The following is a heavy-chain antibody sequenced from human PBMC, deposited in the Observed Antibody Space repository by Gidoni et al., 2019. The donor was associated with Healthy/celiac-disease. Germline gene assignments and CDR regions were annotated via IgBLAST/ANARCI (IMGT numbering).Heavy chain of an antibody. D-gene: IGHD6-13*01. CDR3: AGGPYSSTFPPTTD. CDR2: IWYDGSNK. J-gene: IGHJ4*02. V-gene: IGHV3-33*01. CDR1: GFTFSSYG. Sequence: QVQLVESGGGVVQPGRSLRLSCAASGFTFSSYGMHWVRQAPGKGLEWVAVIWYDGSNKYYADSVKGRFTISRDNSKNTLYLQMNSLRAEDTAVYYCAGGPYSSTFPPTTDWGQGTLVTVSS.